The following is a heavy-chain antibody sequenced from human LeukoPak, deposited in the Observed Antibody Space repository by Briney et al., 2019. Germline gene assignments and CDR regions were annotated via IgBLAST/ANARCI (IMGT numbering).Heavy chain of an antibody. D-gene: IGHD3-16*02. Sequence: GGSLRLSCAAYGFTFSSYSMNWVRQAPGKGLEWVSSISSSSSYIYYADSVKGRFTISRDNAKNSLYLQMNSLRAEDTAVYYCARDYVWGSYRSYYFDYWGQGTLVTVSS. V-gene: IGHV3-21*01. CDR3: ARDYVWGSYRSYYFDY. J-gene: IGHJ4*02. CDR1: GFTFSSYS. CDR2: ISSSSSYI.